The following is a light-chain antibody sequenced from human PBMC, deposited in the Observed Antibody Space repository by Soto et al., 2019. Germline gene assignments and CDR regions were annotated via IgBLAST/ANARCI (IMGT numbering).Light chain of an antibody. CDR2: GAS. Sequence: EIVMTQSPATLSVSPGERATLSCRASQSVSSNLAWYQQKPGQPPRLLIFGASTRATGIPARFSGSGSGTEFTLTISSLQSEDFAIYYWQQYNNWPPLTFGGGTKVEIK. CDR3: QQYNNWPPLT. CDR1: QSVSSN. V-gene: IGKV3-15*01. J-gene: IGKJ4*01.